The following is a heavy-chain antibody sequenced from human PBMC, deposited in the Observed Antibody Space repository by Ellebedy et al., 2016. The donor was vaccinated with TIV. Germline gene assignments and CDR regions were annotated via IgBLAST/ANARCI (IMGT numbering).Heavy chain of an antibody. Sequence: PGGSLRLSCAASGFTFSDYYMSWIRQAPGKGLEWISYISSSTTYTNYADSVKGRFTISRDNSKDTLYLQMNNLRAEDTAVYYCASRGALHWFLDVWGRGTLVTVSS. V-gene: IGHV3-11*03. CDR2: ISSSTTYT. J-gene: IGHJ2*01. CDR1: GFTFSDYY. CDR3: ASRGALHWFLDV.